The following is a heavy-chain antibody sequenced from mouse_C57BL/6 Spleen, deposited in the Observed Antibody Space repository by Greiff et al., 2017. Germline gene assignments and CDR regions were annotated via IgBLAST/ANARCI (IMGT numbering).Heavy chain of an antibody. CDR1: GFTFSDYY. J-gene: IGHJ2*01. D-gene: IGHD2-5*01. CDR2: INYDGSST. CDR3: ARSKDYFDY. Sequence: EVNLVESEGGLVQPGSSMKLSCTASGFTFSDYYMAWVRQVPEKGLEWVANINYDGSSTYYLDSLKSRFIISRDNAKNILYLQMSSLKSEDTATYYCARSKDYFDYWGQGTTLTVSS. V-gene: IGHV5-16*01.